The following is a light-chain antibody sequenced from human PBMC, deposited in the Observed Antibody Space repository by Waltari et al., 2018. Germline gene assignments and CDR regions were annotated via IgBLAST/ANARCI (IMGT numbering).Light chain of an antibody. CDR3: CSYAGGRPHVV. CDR1: SSDVGTYNL. J-gene: IGLJ2*01. CDR2: EGT. Sequence: QSALTQPASVSGSPGQSITISCTGTSSDVGTYNLVSWYQQHPGKAPKLMIYEGTKRPSGVSNRFSGSKSGKTASLTISGLQAEDEAHYYCCSYAGGRPHVVFGGGTQLTVL. V-gene: IGLV2-23*01.